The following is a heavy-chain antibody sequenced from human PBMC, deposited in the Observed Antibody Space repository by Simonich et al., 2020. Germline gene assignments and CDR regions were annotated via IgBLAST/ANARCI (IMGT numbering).Heavy chain of an antibody. J-gene: IGHJ4*02. Sequence: VQLQASGPGLVKPSETLSLTCAVSGYSISSGYYWGWIRQPPGKGLEWIGYIYYSGSTNYNPSRKSRVTISVDTSKNQFSRKLRSVTAADTAVYYWARTRGSYFLVDYWGQGTLVTVSS. CDR1: GYSISSGYY. V-gene: IGHV4-38-2*01. CDR2: IYYSGST. CDR3: ARTRGSYFLVDY. D-gene: IGHD1-26*01.